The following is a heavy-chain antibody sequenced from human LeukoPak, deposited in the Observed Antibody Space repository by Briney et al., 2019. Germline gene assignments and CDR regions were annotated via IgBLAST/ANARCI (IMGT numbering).Heavy chain of an antibody. CDR1: GFTFSTYW. Sequence: PGGSLRLSCAASGFTFSTYWMHWVRQAPGEGLVWVSRINSDDSIINYADSVKGRFTISRDNAKNTLYLQMNSLRAEDTAVYYCAKPAVIRVAYYYDSSGYYPRDYWGQGTLVTVSS. CDR3: AKPAVIRVAYYYDSSGYYPRDY. J-gene: IGHJ4*02. D-gene: IGHD3-22*01. V-gene: IGHV3-74*01. CDR2: INSDDSII.